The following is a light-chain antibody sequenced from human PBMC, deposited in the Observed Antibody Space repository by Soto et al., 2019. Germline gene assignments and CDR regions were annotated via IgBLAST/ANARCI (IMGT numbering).Light chain of an antibody. V-gene: IGLV1-51*01. CDR2: DSY. CDR3: GAWDGRLGGV. CDR1: NSNIGNNY. Sequence: QSVLTQPPSLSAAPGQSVTISCSGNNSNIGNNYVAWYQLLPGTAPKLLIYDSYKRPSGIPDRFSASKSGTSATLAITGLQAGDEADYYCGAWDGRLGGVFGGGTQLTVL. J-gene: IGLJ3*02.